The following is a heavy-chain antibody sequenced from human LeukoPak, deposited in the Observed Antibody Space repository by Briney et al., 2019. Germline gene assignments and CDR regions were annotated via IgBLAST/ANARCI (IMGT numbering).Heavy chain of an antibody. J-gene: IGHJ5*02. D-gene: IGHD6-19*01. CDR1: GLALTDYY. Sequence: GASVKVSRTTSGLALTDYYMPTGPQAPGQGLEWMGWINPSSGGTNYAQKFQGRVTMTRDTSISAAYMELSKLASDGTAVCFYAKSLGYAYGSGWYVCHHWGQGTLVTVSS. V-gene: IGHV1-2*02. CDR3: AKSLGYAYGSGWYVCHH. CDR2: INPSSGGT.